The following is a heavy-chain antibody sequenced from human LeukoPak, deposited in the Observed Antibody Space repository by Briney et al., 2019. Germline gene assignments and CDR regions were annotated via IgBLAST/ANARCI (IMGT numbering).Heavy chain of an antibody. CDR3: VHRPSYYAILTGYSYYLDY. CDR2: IYWGDDE. J-gene: IGHJ4*02. D-gene: IGHD3-9*01. Sequence: ESAPTLVKPTQTLTLTCTFSGFSLSTSGVGVVWIRQPPGKALEWLALIYWGDDERYSPSLKTRLTITKYTSKNQVVLTMPNMDPVDTATYYCVHRPSYYAILTGYSYYLDYWGQGTLVTVSS. V-gene: IGHV2-5*02. CDR1: GFSLSTSGVG.